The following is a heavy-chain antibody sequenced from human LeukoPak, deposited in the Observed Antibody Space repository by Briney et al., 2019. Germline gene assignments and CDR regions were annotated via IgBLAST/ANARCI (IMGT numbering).Heavy chain of an antibody. Sequence: GGSLRLSCAVSGFSVSDKHMAWVRQAPGKGLKWASVINSGGDTNYADSVRGRFTISRDISKNTVFLQMDNLSSDDTAVYYCVMAPPGDWGLGTLVTVSS. V-gene: IGHV3-53*01. CDR2: INSGGDT. CDR1: GFSVSDKH. J-gene: IGHJ4*02. CDR3: VMAPPGD. D-gene: IGHD2-21*01.